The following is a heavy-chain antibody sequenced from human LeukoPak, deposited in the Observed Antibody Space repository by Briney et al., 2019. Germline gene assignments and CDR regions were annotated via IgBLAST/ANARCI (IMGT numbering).Heavy chain of an antibody. J-gene: IGHJ4*02. Sequence: SETLSLTCTVSGGSISSSSYYWGWIRQPPGKGLEWIGSIYYSGSTHYNPSLKSRVTISVDTSKNQFSLKVSSVTAADTAVYYCARHSDGYIDYDRKGFDYWGQGTLVTVSS. D-gene: IGHD5-12*01. CDR2: IYYSGST. CDR3: ARHSDGYIDYDRKGFDY. CDR1: GGSISSSSYY. V-gene: IGHV4-39*01.